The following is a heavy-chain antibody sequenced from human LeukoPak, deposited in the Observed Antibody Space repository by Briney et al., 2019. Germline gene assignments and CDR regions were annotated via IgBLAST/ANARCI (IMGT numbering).Heavy chain of an antibody. D-gene: IGHD5-12*01. CDR2: IYPGDSDT. CDR1: GYSFTSYW. V-gene: IGHV5-51*01. J-gene: IGHJ4*02. CDR3: ATGGAYSGYDSPFDY. Sequence: GESLKISCKGSGYSFTSYWIGWVRQMPGRGLEGMGIIYPGDSDTRYSPSFQGQVTVSADKSISTAYLQWSSLKASDTAMYYCATGGAYSGYDSPFDYWGQGTLVTVSS.